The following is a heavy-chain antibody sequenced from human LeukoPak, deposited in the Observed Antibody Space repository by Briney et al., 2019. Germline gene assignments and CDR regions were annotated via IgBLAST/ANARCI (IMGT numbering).Heavy chain of an antibody. J-gene: IGHJ4*02. CDR3: AIDVVAAGGAYFDY. CDR2: ISSSGSTI. CDR1: GFTFSDYY. V-gene: IGHV3-11*04. D-gene: IGHD2-15*01. Sequence: GGSLRLSCAASGFTFSDYYMSWIRQAPGKGLEWVSYISSSGSTIYYADSVKGRFTISRDNAKNSPYLQMNSLRAEDTAVYYCAIDVVAAGGAYFDYWGQGTLVTVSS.